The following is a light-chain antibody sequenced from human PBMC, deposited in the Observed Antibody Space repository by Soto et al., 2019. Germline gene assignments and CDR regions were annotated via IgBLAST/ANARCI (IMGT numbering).Light chain of an antibody. J-gene: IGKJ1*01. CDR2: GAS. CDR3: QQYNDWPRT. Sequence: EIVMTQSPVTLSLSPGERVTLSCRASEGVGSSLAWYQQKPGQAPRVLIYGASTTAPGIPARFSGSGSGTEFTLTISSLQSEDSAVYHCQQYNDWPRTFGQGTKVDIK. V-gene: IGKV3-15*01. CDR1: EGVGSS.